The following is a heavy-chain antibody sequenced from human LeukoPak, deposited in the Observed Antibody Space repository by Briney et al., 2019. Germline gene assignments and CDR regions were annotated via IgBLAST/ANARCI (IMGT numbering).Heavy chain of an antibody. CDR2: IYHSGST. V-gene: IGHV4-38-2*01. D-gene: IGHD3-3*01. CDR3: ARQRYYDFWSGYINAFDI. CDR1: GYSISSGYY. J-gene: IGHJ3*02. Sequence: SETLSLTCAVSGYSISSGYYWGWIRQPPGKGLEWIGSIYHSGSTYYNPSLKSRVTISVDTSKNQFSLKLSSVTAADSAVYYCARQRYYDFWSGYINAFDIWGQGTMVTVSS.